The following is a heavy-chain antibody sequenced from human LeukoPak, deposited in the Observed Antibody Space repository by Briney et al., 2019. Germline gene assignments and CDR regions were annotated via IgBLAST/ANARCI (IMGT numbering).Heavy chain of an antibody. CDR3: ATGAFYGSGSYYNDY. V-gene: IGHV4-59*01. CDR2: IYYSGST. J-gene: IGHJ4*02. CDR1: GGSISSYY. D-gene: IGHD3-10*01. Sequence: SEALSLTCTVSGGSISSYYWSWIRQPPGKGLEWIGYIYYSGSTNYNPSLKSRVTISVDTSKNQFSLKLSSVTAADTAVYYCATGAFYGSGSYYNDYWGQGTLVTVSS.